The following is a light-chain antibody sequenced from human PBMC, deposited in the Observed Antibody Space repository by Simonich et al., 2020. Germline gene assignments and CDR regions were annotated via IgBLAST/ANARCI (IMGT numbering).Light chain of an antibody. CDR2: AAY. Sequence: DIQMTQSPSSLSASVGDRVTITCRASQSISSYLNWYQQKTVKAPKLLIYAAYSLQSGVPSRFSGSGSGTDFTLTISSLQPEDFATYYCQQANSFPYTFGQGTKLEIK. J-gene: IGKJ2*01. CDR3: QQANSFPYT. CDR1: QSISSY. V-gene: IGKV1-39*01.